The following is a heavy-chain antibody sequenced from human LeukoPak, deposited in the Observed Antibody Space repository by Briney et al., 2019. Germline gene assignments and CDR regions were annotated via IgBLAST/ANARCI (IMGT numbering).Heavy chain of an antibody. V-gene: IGHV4-59*01. CDR1: GGSISGYF. J-gene: IGHJ4*02. Sequence: SETLSLTCTVSGGSISGYFWTWIRQPPGKGLEWIGYMYHSGGTDYNPSLKSRVTISVDTSKNQFSLKLSSVTAADTAVYYCARTIVGATPYYFDYWGQGTLVTVSS. CDR3: ARTIVGATPYYFDY. D-gene: IGHD1-26*01. CDR2: MYHSGGT.